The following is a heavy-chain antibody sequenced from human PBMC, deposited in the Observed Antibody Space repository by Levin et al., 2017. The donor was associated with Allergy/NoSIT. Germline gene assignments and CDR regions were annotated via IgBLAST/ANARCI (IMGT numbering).Heavy chain of an antibody. CDR2: IIPIFGTA. V-gene: IGHV1-69*06. D-gene: IGHD2-8*02. CDR1: GGTFSSYA. CDR3: ARDSPRTYCTGGVCYLDY. Sequence: KISCKASGGTFSSYAISWVRQAPGQGLEWMGGIIPIFGTANYAQKFQGRVTITADKSTSTAYMELSSLRSEDTAVYYCARDSPRTYCTGGVCYLDYWGQGTLVTVSS. J-gene: IGHJ4*02.